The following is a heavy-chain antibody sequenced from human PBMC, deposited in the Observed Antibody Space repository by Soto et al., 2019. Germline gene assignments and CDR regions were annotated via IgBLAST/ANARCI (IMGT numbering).Heavy chain of an antibody. Sequence: SVKVSCKASGYTFTSYDISWVRQAPVQGLEWTGWISAYNDNTNYAQKFQGRVTMTTDTSTSTVYMELRSLRSDDTAVYYCARDRRSSSRSGFEYWGKGTLVTVS. CDR2: ISAYNDNT. V-gene: IGHV1-18*04. CDR1: GYTFTSYD. J-gene: IGHJ4*02. CDR3: ARDRRSSSRSGFEY. D-gene: IGHD6-6*01.